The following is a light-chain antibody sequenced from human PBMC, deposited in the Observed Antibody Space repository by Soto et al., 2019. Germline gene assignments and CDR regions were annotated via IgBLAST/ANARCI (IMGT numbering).Light chain of an antibody. CDR3: QQYGSSPLVT. J-gene: IGKJ5*01. CDR2: GAS. V-gene: IGKV3-20*01. Sequence: EIVLTQSPGTLSLSPGERASLSCRASQSVSSSYLAWYQQKPGQAPRRLIYGASSRATGTPDRFSGSGSGTDFTLTISRLEPEDFAVYYCQQYGSSPLVTFGQGTRLEIK. CDR1: QSVSSSY.